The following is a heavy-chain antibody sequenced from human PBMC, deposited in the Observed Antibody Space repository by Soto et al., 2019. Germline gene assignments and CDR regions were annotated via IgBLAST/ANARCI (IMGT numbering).Heavy chain of an antibody. J-gene: IGHJ4*02. D-gene: IGHD5-12*01. CDR3: ARNQGGYKGAVDY. Sequence: GASVKVSCKASGGTFSSYAISWVRQAPGQGLEWMGIINPSGGTTSYAQKFQGRVTMTRDTSTSTAYMELSSLRSEDTAVYYCARNQGGYKGAVDYWGQGTLVTVSS. CDR1: GGTFSSYA. CDR2: INPSGGTT. V-gene: IGHV1-46*01.